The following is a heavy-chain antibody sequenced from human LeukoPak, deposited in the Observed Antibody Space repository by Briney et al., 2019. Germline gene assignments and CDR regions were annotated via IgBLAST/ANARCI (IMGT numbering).Heavy chain of an antibody. CDR3: ARKSDSLLVRGGDC. J-gene: IGHJ4*02. D-gene: IGHD3-10*01. CDR2: IYSGGTT. V-gene: IGHV3-66*01. Sequence: GGSLRLSCAASGSTVNRNYMIWVRQAPGRGLECVSVIYSGGTTWYADSVKGRFTISRDTNTLYLQMNSLRAEDTAVYYCARKSDSLLVRGGDCWGQGTLVTVSS. CDR1: GSTVNRNY.